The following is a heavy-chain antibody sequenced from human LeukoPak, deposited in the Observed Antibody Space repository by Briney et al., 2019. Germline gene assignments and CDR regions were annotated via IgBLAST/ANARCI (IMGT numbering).Heavy chain of an antibody. D-gene: IGHD1-1*01. CDR1: GYSISSGYY. V-gene: IGHV4-38-2*02. CDR3: ARSNWNDPYDY. J-gene: IGHJ4*02. Sequence: SETLSLTCTVSGYSISSGYYWGWIRQPPGKGLEWIGSIYYSGSTYYNPSLKSRVTISVDTSKNQFSLKLSSVTAADTAVYYCARSNWNDPYDYWGQGTLVTVSS. CDR2: IYYSGST.